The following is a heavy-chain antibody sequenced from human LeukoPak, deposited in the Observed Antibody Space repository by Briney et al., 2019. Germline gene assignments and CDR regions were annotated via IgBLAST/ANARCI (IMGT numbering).Heavy chain of an antibody. Sequence: GGSLRLSCAASGFTFSSNWMYWIRQAPGKGLVWVSYISSDGSSTNYADPVKGRFTISRDNAKNTLYVQMNSLRADDTAVYYCARGRPGNYFDYWGQGTLVTVSS. CDR2: ISSDGSST. CDR1: GFTFSSNW. D-gene: IGHD1-26*01. V-gene: IGHV3-74*01. CDR3: ARGRPGNYFDY. J-gene: IGHJ4*02.